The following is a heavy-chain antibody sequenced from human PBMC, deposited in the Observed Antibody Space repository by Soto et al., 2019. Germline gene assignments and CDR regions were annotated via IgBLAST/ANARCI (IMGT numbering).Heavy chain of an antibody. V-gene: IGHV1-69*01. J-gene: IGHJ6*02. D-gene: IGHD2-15*01. CDR2: IIPIFGTA. CDR3: ARVGDCSGGSCYSGYYYGMDV. Sequence: QVQLVQSGAEVKKPGSSVKVSCKASGGTFSSYAISWVRQAPGQGLEWMGGIIPIFGTANYAQKFQGRVTITADESTSPAYMELSSLRSEDTAVYYCARVGDCSGGSCYSGYYYGMDVWGQGTTVTVSS. CDR1: GGTFSSYA.